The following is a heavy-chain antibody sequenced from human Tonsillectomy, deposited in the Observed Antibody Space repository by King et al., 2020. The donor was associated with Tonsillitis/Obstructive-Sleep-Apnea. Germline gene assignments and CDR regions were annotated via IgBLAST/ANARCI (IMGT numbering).Heavy chain of an antibody. CDR3: ARDNGEDCSSSSGYWPASDWFDP. Sequence: VQLVESGAEVKKPGASVKVSCKASGYTFTSYYMHWVRQAPGQGLEWMGIINPSGGSTSYAQKFQGRVTMTRDTSTSTVYMELSSLRSEDTAVYYCARDNGEDCSSSSGYWPASDWFDPWGQGTLVTVSS. V-gene: IGHV1-46*01. J-gene: IGHJ5*02. CDR2: INPSGGST. CDR1: GYTFTSYY. D-gene: IGHD2-2*01.